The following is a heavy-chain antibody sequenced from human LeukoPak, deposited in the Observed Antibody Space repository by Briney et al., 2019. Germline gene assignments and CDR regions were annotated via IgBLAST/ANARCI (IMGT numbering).Heavy chain of an antibody. CDR3: ARDDSGSYPNYFEN. D-gene: IGHD1-26*01. V-gene: IGHV3-11*04. J-gene: IGHJ4*02. Sequence: GGSLRLSCAASGFTFRDHYMSWIRQAPGKGLEWVSYISSSGSIIYYADSVKGRFTISRDNAKKSLYLQMNGLRAEDTAVFYCARDDSGSYPNYFENWGQGTLVTVSS. CDR1: GFTFRDHY. CDR2: ISSSGSII.